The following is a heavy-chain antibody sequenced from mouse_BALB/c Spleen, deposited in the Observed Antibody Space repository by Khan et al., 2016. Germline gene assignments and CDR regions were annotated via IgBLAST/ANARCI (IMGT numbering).Heavy chain of an antibody. J-gene: IGHJ4*01. D-gene: IGHD2-2*01. CDR2: IPYRGTT. CDR1: RHSLTRVYA. CDR3: ARWLDAMDY. Sequence: EVQLQEPRPGPVKPSQSLSLIRTLTRHSLTRVYAWNCIRQSPGNKLEGMVYIPYRGTTTYNPSPKTRIYITRHTSKNQFFLQLNSVTTEDTATYYCARWLDAMDYWGQGTSVTVSS. V-gene: IGHV3-2*02.